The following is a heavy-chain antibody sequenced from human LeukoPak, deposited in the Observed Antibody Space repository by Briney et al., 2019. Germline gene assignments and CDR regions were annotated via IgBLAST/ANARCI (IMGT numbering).Heavy chain of an antibody. CDR3: ARAYGGYELLYYYYYMDV. Sequence: GGSLRLSCAASGFTFSSYSMDWVRQAPGKGLEWLSFISSSRSTIYYTDSVKGRFTISRDNAKNSLYLQMNDLRAEDTAVYYCARAYGGYELLYYYYYMDVWGKGTTVTVSS. CDR2: ISSSRSTI. D-gene: IGHD4-17*01. J-gene: IGHJ6*03. CDR1: GFTFSSYS. V-gene: IGHV3-48*01.